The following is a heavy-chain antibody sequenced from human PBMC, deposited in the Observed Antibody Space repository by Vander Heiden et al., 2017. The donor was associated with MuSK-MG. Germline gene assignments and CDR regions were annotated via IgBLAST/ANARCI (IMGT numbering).Heavy chain of an antibody. Sequence: QLQLVESGGGAAQPGRSLRLPRAASGFTFSTSPMAWVRQTPGKGLEWISLMSYDGSIKCSADSVKGRFTISRDDSKNTLYLQMNSLRVEDTAVYYCARDKPLGCSSSCYHHHNYYYMDVWGKGTTVTVSS. J-gene: IGHJ6*03. CDR2: MSYDGSIK. V-gene: IGHV3-30-3*01. CDR1: GFTFSTSP. D-gene: IGHD2-2*01. CDR3: ARDKPLGCSSSCYHHHNYYYMDV.